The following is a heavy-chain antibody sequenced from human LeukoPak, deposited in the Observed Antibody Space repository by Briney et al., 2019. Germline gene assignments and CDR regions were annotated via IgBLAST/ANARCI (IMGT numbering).Heavy chain of an antibody. Sequence: PSETLSLTCTVSGGSISNYCWTWIRQPAGKGLEWIGRIYPSGSTYYNPSLKSRVTIPIDKSKNQFSVSLTSVTAADTAVYYCARDRSGYSEYYFDYWGQGSLVTVSS. CDR1: GGSISNYC. J-gene: IGHJ4*02. CDR3: ARDRSGYSEYYFDY. V-gene: IGHV4-4*07. CDR2: IYPSGST. D-gene: IGHD5-12*01.